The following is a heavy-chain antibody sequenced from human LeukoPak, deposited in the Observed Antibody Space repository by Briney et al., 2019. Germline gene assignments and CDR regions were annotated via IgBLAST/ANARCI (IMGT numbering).Heavy chain of an antibody. J-gene: IGHJ4*02. CDR1: GGTFSGYY. D-gene: IGHD3-10*01. CDR3: ARNSGQYYYGSGSYKD. Sequence: NPSETLSLTCAVYGGTFSGYYWSWIRLPPGKGLEWIGEINHSGSTNYNPSLKSRVTISVDTSKNQFSLKLSSVTAADTAVYYCARNSGQYYYGSGSYKDWGQGTLVTVSS. CDR2: INHSGST. V-gene: IGHV4-34*01.